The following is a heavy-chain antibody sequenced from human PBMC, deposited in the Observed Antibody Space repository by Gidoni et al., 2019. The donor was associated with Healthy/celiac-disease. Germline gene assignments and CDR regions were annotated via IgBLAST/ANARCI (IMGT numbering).Heavy chain of an antibody. CDR1: GGTFSSYT. CDR2: IIPILGIA. V-gene: IGHV1-69*02. CDR3: ARYGPGDDSSGYWDPSAEYFQH. J-gene: IGHJ1*01. D-gene: IGHD3-22*01. Sequence: QVQLVQSGAEVKKPGSSVKVSFKASGGTFSSYTISWVRQAPGQGLEWMGRIIPILGIANYAQKFQGRVTITADKSTSTAYMELSSLRSEDTAVYYCARYGPGDDSSGYWDPSAEYFQHWGQGTLVTVSS.